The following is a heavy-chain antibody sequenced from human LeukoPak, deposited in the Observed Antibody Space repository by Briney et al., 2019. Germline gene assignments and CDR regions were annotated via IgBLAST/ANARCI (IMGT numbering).Heavy chain of an antibody. V-gene: IGHV4-34*09. D-gene: IGHD3-10*01. CDR3: ARDNRAYDAFDI. J-gene: IGHJ3*02. Sequence: SETLSLTCAVYGGSFSGYYWSWIRQPPGKGLEWIGEINHSGSTYYNPSLKSRVTISVDTSKNQFSLKLSSVTAADTAVYYCARDNRAYDAFDIWGQGTMVTVSS. CDR1: GGSFSGYY. CDR2: INHSGST.